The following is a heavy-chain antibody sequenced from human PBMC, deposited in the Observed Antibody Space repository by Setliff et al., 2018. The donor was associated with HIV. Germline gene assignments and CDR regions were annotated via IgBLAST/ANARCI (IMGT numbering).Heavy chain of an antibody. CDR2: INPGTGNT. Sequence: ASVKVSCKASGYDFKIYDINWVRQVAGQGLEWMGWINPGTGNTGYPQDFSGRVTMTRNTSINTVYMELSSLRSEDTAIYFCARGKIPSWRLTMFDFCGQGTPVTVSS. D-gene: IGHD1-1*01. CDR3: ARGKIPSWRLTMFDF. CDR1: GYDFKIYD. J-gene: IGHJ4*02. V-gene: IGHV1-8*01.